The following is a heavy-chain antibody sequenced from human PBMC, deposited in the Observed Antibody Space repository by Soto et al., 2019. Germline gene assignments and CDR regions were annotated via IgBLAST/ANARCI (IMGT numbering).Heavy chain of an antibody. CDR3: ARAQVYATGPLDF. V-gene: IGHV3-21*06. CDR1: VFTCTSYT. Sequence: GGALRLSGAASVFTCTSYTMNWVRQAPGKGLEWVSSISSSSDYIYYADSMKGRVTISRDNAKNSLFLDMNSLTGEDTAVYYCARAQVYATGPLDFWGQGTLVTVS. CDR2: ISSSSDYI. J-gene: IGHJ4*02. D-gene: IGHD2-8*01.